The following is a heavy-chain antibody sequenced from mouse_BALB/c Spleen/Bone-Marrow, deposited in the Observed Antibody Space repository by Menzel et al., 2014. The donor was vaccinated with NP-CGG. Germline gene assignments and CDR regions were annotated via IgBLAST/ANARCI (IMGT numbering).Heavy chain of an antibody. CDR2: ISYSSST. D-gene: IGHD1-2*01. V-gene: IGHV3-2*02. CDR3: ARWDYGDYAMDY. Sequence: DSGPGLVKPSQSLSLTCTVTGYSITSDYAWNWIRQFQGNKLEWMGYISYSSSTNYNPSLKSRISITRDTSKNQFFLHLNSVTAEDTATYDCARWDYGDYAMDYWGQGTSVTVSS. CDR1: GYSITSDYA. J-gene: IGHJ4*01.